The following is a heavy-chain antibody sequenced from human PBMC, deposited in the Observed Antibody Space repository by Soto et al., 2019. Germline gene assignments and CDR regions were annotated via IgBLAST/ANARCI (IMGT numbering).Heavy chain of an antibody. CDR3: ARGLILWFGELSRRGGSYYSMDV. V-gene: IGHV4-34*01. Sequence: QVQLQQWAAGLLKPSETLSLTCAVYGGSFSGYQWSWIRQTPGKGLEWIGEINDSGNINYNPSLKSRVTVLIDTPTRQLSLKLSSVTAADTAVYYWARGLILWFGELSRRGGSYYSMDVWGKGTKVTVSS. J-gene: IGHJ6*03. CDR2: INDSGNI. D-gene: IGHD3-10*01. CDR1: GGSFSGYQ.